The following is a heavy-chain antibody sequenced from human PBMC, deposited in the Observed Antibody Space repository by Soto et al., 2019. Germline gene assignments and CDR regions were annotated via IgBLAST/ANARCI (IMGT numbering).Heavy chain of an antibody. Sequence: PSETLSLTCTVSGDSISSSSFYWGWIRQPPGKGLEWIGHIFRTGATYQNPTLKSRLRMSVDTSKNQFSLNLSSVTATDTAVYYCARRRIVPTTNFDYWGQGTLVTVSS. V-gene: IGHV4-39*01. J-gene: IGHJ4*02. CDR2: IFRTGAT. CDR1: GDSISSSSFY. D-gene: IGHD1-26*01. CDR3: ARRRIVPTTNFDY.